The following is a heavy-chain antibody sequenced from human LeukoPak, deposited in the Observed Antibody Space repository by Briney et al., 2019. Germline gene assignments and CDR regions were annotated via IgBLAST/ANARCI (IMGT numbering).Heavy chain of an antibody. CDR3: AKCGNSGCHLIDY. Sequence: PGGSLRLSYAASGFTFNTNAMSGVRQAPGKGLDGVSAISGRTGGTYYADSVKGRFTISRDNSKSTLYLQVDSLSADDTAVYYCAKCGNSGCHLIDYWGQGTLVTV. V-gene: IGHV3-23*01. D-gene: IGHD5-12*01. CDR2: ISGRTGGT. J-gene: IGHJ4*02. CDR1: GFTFNTNA.